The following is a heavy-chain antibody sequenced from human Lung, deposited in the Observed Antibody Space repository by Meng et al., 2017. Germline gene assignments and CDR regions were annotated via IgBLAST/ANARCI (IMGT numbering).Heavy chain of an antibody. CDR1: GDSVPSNSAA. D-gene: IGHD6-19*01. Sequence: QVHLQQSGPGLVKPSQTLSPTRAIPGDSVPSNSAAWNWIRQSPSRGLEWLGRTYYRSKWYNGYAVSVRSRITINPDTSKNQFSLQLNSVTPEDTAVYYCARSQQWLDSWGQGTLVTVSS. CDR2: TYYRSKWYN. CDR3: ARSQQWLDS. J-gene: IGHJ4*02. V-gene: IGHV6-1*01.